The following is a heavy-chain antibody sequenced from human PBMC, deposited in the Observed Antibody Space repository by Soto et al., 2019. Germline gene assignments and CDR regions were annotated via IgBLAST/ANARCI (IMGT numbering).Heavy chain of an antibody. V-gene: IGHV3-23*01. J-gene: IGHJ4*02. CDR2: ISAIDGST. CDR3: ARRDGLDY. CDR1: GFTFSTYA. Sequence: EVQLLESGGGLVQPGGSLRLSCVGSGFTFSTYAMSWVRQAPGKGLEWVSAISAIDGSTYDAHSVRGRFTISRDNSKNTLYLQMNRLRAEDTAVYYCARRDGLDYWGQGTLVTVSP.